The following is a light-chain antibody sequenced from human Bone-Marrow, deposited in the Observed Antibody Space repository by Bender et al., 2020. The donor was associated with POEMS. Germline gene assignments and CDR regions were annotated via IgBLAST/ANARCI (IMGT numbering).Light chain of an antibody. V-gene: IGLV1-44*01. CDR1: SSNIGAHA. CDR2: SSH. J-gene: IGLJ3*02. CDR3: AVWDDSLNGWV. Sequence: QSVLTQPPSASGTPGQRFTISCSGGSSNIGAHAVNWYQHLPGTAPKLLIYSSHRRPSEVPDRFSGSRSGTSASLAISGLQSEDEAGYCCAVWDDSLNGWVFGGGTKLTVL.